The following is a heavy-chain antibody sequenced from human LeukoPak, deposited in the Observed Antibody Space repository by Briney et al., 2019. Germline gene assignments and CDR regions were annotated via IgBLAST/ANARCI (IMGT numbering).Heavy chain of an antibody. CDR3: ARGRAFGVTMMDAFDI. V-gene: IGHV3-30-3*01. D-gene: IGHD3-3*01. CDR2: ISNDGSKI. Sequence: LPGGSLRLSCAASGFSFSSYTMHWVRQAPGKGLEWVAVISNDGSKIFYADSEKGRLTISRDNSKNTLYLQMDSLRADDTAVYYCARGRAFGVTMMDAFDIWGQGTMVTVSS. CDR1: GFSFSSYT. J-gene: IGHJ3*02.